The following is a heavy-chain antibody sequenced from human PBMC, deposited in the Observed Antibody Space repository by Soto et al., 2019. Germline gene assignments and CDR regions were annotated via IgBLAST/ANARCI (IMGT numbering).Heavy chain of an antibody. CDR1: GFTFSNYS. J-gene: IGHJ2*01. CDR2: ISSSSSTI. Sequence: EVQLVESGGGLVQPGGSLRLSCAASGFTFSNYSMNWVRQAPGKGLEWVSYISSSSSTIYYADSVKGRFTISRDNAKNSLYLQMNSLRDEDTAVYYCARAYYDSSGYRPYWYFDLWGRGTLVTVSS. V-gene: IGHV3-48*02. D-gene: IGHD3-22*01. CDR3: ARAYYDSSGYRPYWYFDL.